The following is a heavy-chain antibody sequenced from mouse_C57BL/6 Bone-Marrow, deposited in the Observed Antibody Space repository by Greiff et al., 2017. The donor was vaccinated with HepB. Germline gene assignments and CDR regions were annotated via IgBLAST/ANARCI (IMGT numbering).Heavy chain of an antibody. CDR2: IDPENGDT. CDR1: GFNIKDDY. J-gene: IGHJ3*01. D-gene: IGHD2-1*01. CDR3: TTIYNVFAY. Sequence: VQLQQSGAELVRPGASVKLSCTASGFNIKDDYMHWVKQRPEQGLEWIGWIDPENGDTEYASKFQGKATITADTSSNTAYLQLSSLTSEDTAVYDCTTIYNVFAYWGQGTLVTVSA. V-gene: IGHV14-4*01.